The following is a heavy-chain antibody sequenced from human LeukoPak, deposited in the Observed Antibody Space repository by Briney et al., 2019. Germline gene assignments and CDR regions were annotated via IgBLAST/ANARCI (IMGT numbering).Heavy chain of an antibody. D-gene: IGHD4-17*01. CDR3: AREHDYGDYVTEYYFDY. V-gene: IGHV3-7*03. J-gene: IGHJ4*02. CDR1: GGSISSSSYY. CDR2: IKQDGSEK. Sequence: ETLSLTCTVSGGSISSSSYYWGWMRQPPGKGLEWVANIKQDGSEKYYVDSVKGRFTISRDNAKNSLYLQMNSLRAEDTAVYYCAREHDYGDYVTEYYFDYWGQGTLVTVPS.